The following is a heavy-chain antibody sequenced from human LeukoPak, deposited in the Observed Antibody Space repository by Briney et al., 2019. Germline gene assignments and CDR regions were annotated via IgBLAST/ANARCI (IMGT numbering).Heavy chain of an antibody. CDR2: INAGNGNT. CDR3: ARDYCSSTSRLFDY. CDR1: GYTFTSYA. Sequence: ASVKVSCKASGYTFTSYAMHWVRQAPGQRLEWMGWINAGNGNTKYSQKFQGRVTITRDTSASTAYMELSSLRSEDTAVYYCARDYCSSTSRLFDYWGQGTLVTVSS. J-gene: IGHJ4*02. D-gene: IGHD2-2*01. V-gene: IGHV1-3*01.